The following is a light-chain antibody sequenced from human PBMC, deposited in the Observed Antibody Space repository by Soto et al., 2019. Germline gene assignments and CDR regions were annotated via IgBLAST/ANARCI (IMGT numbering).Light chain of an antibody. CDR2: EVT. CDR1: SSDIGGYNY. CDR3: SSYTSRSTLYV. V-gene: IGLV2-14*01. J-gene: IGLJ1*01. Sequence: QSALTQPASVSGSPGQSITVSCTGTSSDIGGYNYVSWYQHHPGKAPKLMVYEVTNRPSGVSDRFSGSKSGNTASLTISGLQADDEGYYYCSSYTSRSTLYVFGTGTKLTVL.